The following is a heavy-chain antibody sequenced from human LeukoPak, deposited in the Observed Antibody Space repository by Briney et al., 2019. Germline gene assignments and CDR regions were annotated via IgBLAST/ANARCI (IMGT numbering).Heavy chain of an antibody. CDR3: ARDSQRWSLENFYAMDV. CDR1: GFTFSRFG. CDR2: ISYDGSKT. V-gene: IGHV3-30*03. Sequence: GKSLRLSCAASGFTFSRFGIHWVRQAPGKGLQRVALISYDGSKTYYAASAKDRFTISRDNSKNTLYLQMNSLRTDDTAVYYCARDSQRWSLENFYAMDVWGQGTTVSVSS. D-gene: IGHD1-1*01. J-gene: IGHJ6*02.